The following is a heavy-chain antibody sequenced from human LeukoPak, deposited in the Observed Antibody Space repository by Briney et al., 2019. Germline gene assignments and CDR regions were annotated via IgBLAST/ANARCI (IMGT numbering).Heavy chain of an antibody. CDR3: ARDLLGSATSYSSGAWDY. D-gene: IGHD3-9*01. CDR1: GGTFSNYA. J-gene: IGHJ4*02. V-gene: IGHV1-69*13. Sequence: SVKVSCKASGGTFSNYAISWVRQAPRQGLEWMGGIIPIFDTADNAQKFQGRLTITADESTSTAYMELSSLRAEDTAVYYCARDLLGSATSYSSGAWDYWGQGTLVTVSS. CDR2: IIPIFDTA.